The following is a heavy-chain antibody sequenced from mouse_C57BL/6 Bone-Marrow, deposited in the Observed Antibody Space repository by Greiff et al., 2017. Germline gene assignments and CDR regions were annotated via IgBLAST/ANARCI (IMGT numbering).Heavy chain of an antibody. Sequence: VQLQQPGTELVKPGASVKLSCKASGYTFTSYWMHWVKQRPGQGLEWIGNINPSNGGTNYNEKFKSKATLTVDKSSSTAYMQLSSLTSEDSAVYYCARSDYSNPYYFDYWGQGTTLTVSS. V-gene: IGHV1-53*01. CDR1: GYTFTSYW. D-gene: IGHD2-5*01. J-gene: IGHJ2*01. CDR3: ARSDYSNPYYFDY. CDR2: INPSNGGT.